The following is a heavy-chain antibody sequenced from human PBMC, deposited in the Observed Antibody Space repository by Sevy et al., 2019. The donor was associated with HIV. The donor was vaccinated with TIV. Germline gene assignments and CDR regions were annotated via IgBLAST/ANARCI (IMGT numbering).Heavy chain of an antibody. CDR2: IYHSGST. Sequence: SETLSLTCAVSGYSISSGYYWGWIRQPPGKGLECIGRIYHSGSTYYNPSLKSRVTISVDTSKNQFSLTLSSVTAADTAVYYCARGSDQYDSSGYPDYWGQGTLVTVSS. CDR3: ARGSDQYDSSGYPDY. D-gene: IGHD3-22*01. CDR1: GYSISSGYY. V-gene: IGHV4-38-2*01. J-gene: IGHJ4*02.